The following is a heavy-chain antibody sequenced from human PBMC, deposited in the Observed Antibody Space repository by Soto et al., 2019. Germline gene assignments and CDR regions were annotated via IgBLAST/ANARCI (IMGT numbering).Heavy chain of an antibody. Sequence: ASVKVSCKXSGYTFTGYYMHWVRQAPGQGLEWMGWINPNSGGTNYAQKFQGRVTMTRDTSISTAYMELSRLRSDDTAVYYCARPTGTSDWFDPWGQGTLVTVSS. V-gene: IGHV1-2*02. CDR3: ARPTGTSDWFDP. CDR1: GYTFTGYY. J-gene: IGHJ5*02. CDR2: INPNSGGT. D-gene: IGHD1-1*01.